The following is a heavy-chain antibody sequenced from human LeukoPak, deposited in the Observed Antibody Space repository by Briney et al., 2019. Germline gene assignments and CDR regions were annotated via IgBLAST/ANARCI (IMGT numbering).Heavy chain of an antibody. Sequence: PGVAVRLSCAASGFTFSSYDMYWVRQAPVKGLEWVAFISHVGSNNFYADSVKGRFTISRDNSKNTLYLQISSLRAEDTAVYYCAREYYDTTGSQGDFFDYWGQGTLVTV. J-gene: IGHJ4*02. V-gene: IGHV3-30*15. D-gene: IGHD3-22*01. CDR2: ISHVGSNN. CDR3: AREYYDTTGSQGDFFDY. CDR1: GFTFSSYD.